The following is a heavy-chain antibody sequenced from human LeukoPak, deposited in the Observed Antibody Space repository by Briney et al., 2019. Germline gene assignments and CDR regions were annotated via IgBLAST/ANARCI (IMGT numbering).Heavy chain of an antibody. CDR1: GGTFNIHA. V-gene: IGHV1-69*01. D-gene: IGHD3-3*01. CDR3: ARVGSRITIVGVVIRANWFDP. J-gene: IGHJ5*02. Sequence: SVKVSCKTSGGTFNIHAINWVRHAPGQGLEWMGVIIPIFGTANYAQKFQGRVTITAEESTSTAYMELSSLRSEDTAVYYCARVGSRITIVGVVIRANWFDPWGQGTLVTVSS. CDR2: IIPIFGTA.